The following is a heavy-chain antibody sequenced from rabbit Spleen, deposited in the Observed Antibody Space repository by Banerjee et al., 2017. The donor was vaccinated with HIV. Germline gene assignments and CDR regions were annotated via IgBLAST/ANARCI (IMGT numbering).Heavy chain of an antibody. V-gene: IGHV1S40*01. CDR2: IEKGSGGRT. Sequence: QSLEESGGDLVKPEGSLTLTCTASGFSFSSIYWMCWVRQAPGKGLEWIGCIEKGSGGRTYYASWAKGRFTITRSTSLNTLYLQLNSLTAADTATYFCVRDEAGYAGYGPYYFNLWGPGTLVTVS. D-gene: IGHD7-1*01. CDR1: GFSFSSIYW. CDR3: VRDEAGYAGYGPYYFNL. J-gene: IGHJ4*01.